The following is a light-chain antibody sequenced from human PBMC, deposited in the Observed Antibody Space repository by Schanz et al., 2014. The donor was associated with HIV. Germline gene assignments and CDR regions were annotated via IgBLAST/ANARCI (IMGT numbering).Light chain of an antibody. J-gene: IGLJ3*02. CDR2: SNN. V-gene: IGLV1-44*01. CDR1: SSNIGSNA. Sequence: QSVLTQPPSASGTPGQRVTISCSVSSSNIGSNAVNWFQHLPGTAPKLLIYSNNQRPSGVPDRFSGSRSGTLASLAISGLQSEDEADYYCATWDDSLNAWVFGGGTKLTVL. CDR3: ATWDDSLNAWV.